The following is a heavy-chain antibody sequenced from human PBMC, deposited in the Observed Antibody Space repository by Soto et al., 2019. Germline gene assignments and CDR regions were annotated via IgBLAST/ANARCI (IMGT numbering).Heavy chain of an antibody. CDR3: AKDTYSSSWYF. Sequence: EVQLLESRGGLVQPGGSLRLSCAGSGFTFINYAMTWVRQAPGKGLEWVSSISNRGSDTYYVDSVKGRFTISRDNSKNTLYLQMNSLRAEDTAVYYCAKDTYSSSWYFWGQGTLVTVSS. CDR2: ISNRGSDT. V-gene: IGHV3-23*01. J-gene: IGHJ4*02. D-gene: IGHD6-13*01. CDR1: GFTFINYA.